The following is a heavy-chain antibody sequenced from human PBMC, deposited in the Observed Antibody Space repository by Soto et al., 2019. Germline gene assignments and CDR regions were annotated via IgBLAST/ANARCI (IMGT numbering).Heavy chain of an antibody. D-gene: IGHD5-18*01. V-gene: IGHV1-3*01. Sequence: ASVKVSCKASGYTFTSYAMHWVRQAPGQRLEWMGWINAGNGNTKYSQKFQGRVTITRDTSASTAYMELSSLRSEDTAVYYCARVINGYSYGYSSDYWGQGTLVTVSS. J-gene: IGHJ4*02. CDR2: INAGNGNT. CDR1: GYTFTSYA. CDR3: ARVINGYSYGYSSDY.